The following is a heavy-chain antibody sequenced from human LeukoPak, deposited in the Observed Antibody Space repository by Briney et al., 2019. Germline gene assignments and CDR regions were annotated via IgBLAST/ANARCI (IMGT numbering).Heavy chain of an antibody. J-gene: IGHJ3*02. CDR3: ARGPKGDYDSSGYYYDAFDI. V-gene: IGHV3-30*04. CDR1: GFTFSSYA. CDR2: ISYDGSNK. Sequence: GGSLRLSCAASGFTFSSYAMHWVRQAPGKGLEWVAVISYDGSNKYYADSVKGRFTISRDNSKNTLYLQMNSLRAEDTAVYYCARGPKGDYDSSGYYYDAFDIWGQGTMVTVSS. D-gene: IGHD3-22*01.